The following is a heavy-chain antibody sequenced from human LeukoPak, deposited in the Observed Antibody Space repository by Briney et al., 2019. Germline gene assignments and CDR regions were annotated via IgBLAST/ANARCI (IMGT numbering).Heavy chain of an antibody. CDR1: GGSISSHY. J-gene: IGHJ6*02. CDR3: ARALGGYYYYGMDV. CDR2: IYYSGST. V-gene: IGHV4-59*11. Sequence: PSETLSLTCTVSGGSISSHYWSWIRQPPGKGLEWVGYIYYSGSTNYNPSLKSRLTISVDTSKNQFSLKLSSVTAADTAVYYCARALGGYYYYGMDVWGQGTTVTVSS.